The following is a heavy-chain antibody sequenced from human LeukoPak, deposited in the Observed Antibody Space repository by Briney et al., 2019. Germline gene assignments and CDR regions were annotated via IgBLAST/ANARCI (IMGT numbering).Heavy chain of an antibody. J-gene: IGHJ6*03. CDR1: GDSISSHY. D-gene: IGHD1-26*01. CDR3: ARATLVGYFSYFYMDV. V-gene: IGHV4-59*11. CDR2: ISSSGST. Sequence: PSETLSLTCFVSGDSISSHYWNWIRQPPGKGLEWIGYISSSGSTNYNPSLKSRVTVSIDTSKNQFSLNLSSVTAADTAVYYCARATLVGYFSYFYMDVWGKVTTVTFSS.